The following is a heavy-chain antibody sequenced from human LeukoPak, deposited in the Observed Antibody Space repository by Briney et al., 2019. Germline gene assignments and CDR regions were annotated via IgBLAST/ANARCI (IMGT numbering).Heavy chain of an antibody. J-gene: IGHJ6*02. CDR3: ATHYYDSSGYYYYGMDV. CDR2: IIPIFGTA. CDR1: GGTFGSYA. D-gene: IGHD3-22*01. V-gene: IGHV1-69*01. Sequence: ASVKVSCKASGGTFGSYAISWVRQAPGQGLEWTGGIIPIFGTANYAQKFQGRVTITADESTSTAYMELSSLRSEDTAVYYCATHYYDSSGYYYYGMDVWGQGTTVTVSS.